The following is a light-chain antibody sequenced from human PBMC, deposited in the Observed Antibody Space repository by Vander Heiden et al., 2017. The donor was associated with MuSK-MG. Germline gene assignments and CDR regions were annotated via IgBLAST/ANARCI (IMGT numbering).Light chain of an antibody. CDR2: DAS. CDR1: QDISNY. V-gene: IGKV1-33*01. J-gene: IGKJ2*01. CDR3: QQYENPPYT. Sequence: DIQMTQSPSSLSASVGDRVTITCQASQDISNYLNWYQQKPGKAPKLLIYDASNLETGVPSRFSGSGSGTDFTFTISSLQPEDIATYYCQQYENPPYTFGQGTKLEIK.